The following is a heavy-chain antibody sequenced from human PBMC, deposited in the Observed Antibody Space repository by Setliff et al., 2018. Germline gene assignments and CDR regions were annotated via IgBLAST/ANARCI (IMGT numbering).Heavy chain of an antibody. V-gene: IGHV3-7*03. J-gene: IGHJ4*02. CDR1: GFIFSTYW. D-gene: IGHD2-21*01. CDR2: IKQDGSEK. Sequence: GGSLRLSCAASGFIFSTYWMSWVRQAPGKGLEWVANIKQDGSEKYYVDSVKGRFTISRDNAKSSLYLQMNSLRPEDTAVYYCASAYNWGQGALVTVSS. CDR3: ASAYN.